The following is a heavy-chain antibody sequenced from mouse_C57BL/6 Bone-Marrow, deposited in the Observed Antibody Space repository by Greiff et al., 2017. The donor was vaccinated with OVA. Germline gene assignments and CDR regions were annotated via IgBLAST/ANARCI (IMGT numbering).Heavy chain of an antibody. Sequence: VQLKESGPVLVKPGASVKMSCKASGYTFTDYYMNWVKQSHGKSLEWIGVINPYNGGTSYNQKFKGKATLTVDKSSSTAYMELNSLTSEDSAVYYCARLRQGFGFAYWGQGTLVTVSA. V-gene: IGHV1-19*01. CDR1: GYTFTDYY. J-gene: IGHJ3*01. CDR3: ARLRQGFGFAY. D-gene: IGHD2-12*01. CDR2: INPYNGGT.